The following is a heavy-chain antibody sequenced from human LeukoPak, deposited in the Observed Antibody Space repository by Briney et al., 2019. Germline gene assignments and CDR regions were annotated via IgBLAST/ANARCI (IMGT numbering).Heavy chain of an antibody. CDR2: IYYSGST. CDR3: ARDLVSDFWSGYSEGAFDI. Sequence: SETLSLTCTVSGGSISSYYWSWIRQPPGKGLEWIGYIYYSGSTNYNPSLKSRVTISVDTSKNQFSLKLSSVTAADTAVYYCARDLVSDFWSGYSEGAFDIWGQGTMVTVSS. V-gene: IGHV4-59*01. CDR1: GGSISSYY. J-gene: IGHJ3*02. D-gene: IGHD3-3*01.